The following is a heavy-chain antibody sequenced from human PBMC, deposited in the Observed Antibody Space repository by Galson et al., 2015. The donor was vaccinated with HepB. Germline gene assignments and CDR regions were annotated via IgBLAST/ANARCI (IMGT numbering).Heavy chain of an antibody. CDR1: GFTFTSSA. CDR3: ARVRVSWTFDY. D-gene: IGHD6-13*01. Sequence: SVKVSCKASGFTFTSSAMQWVRQARGQRLEWIGWIVVGSGNTNYAQKFQERVTITRDTSASTAYMELSSLRSEDTAVYYCARVRVSWTFDYWGQGTLVTVSS. V-gene: IGHV1-58*02. J-gene: IGHJ4*02. CDR2: IVVGSGNT.